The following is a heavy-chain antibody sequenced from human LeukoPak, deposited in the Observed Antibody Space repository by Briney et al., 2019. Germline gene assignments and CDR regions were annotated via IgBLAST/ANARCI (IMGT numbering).Heavy chain of an antibody. CDR3: ARVLTADRPHSPDDAFDI. CDR2: IYYSGST. D-gene: IGHD3-9*01. Sequence: SETLSLTCTVSDGSISSSSYYWGWIRQPPGKGLEWIGNIYYSGSTYYNPSLKSRVTISVDTSKNQFSLKLSSVTAADTAVYYCARVLTADRPHSPDDAFDIWGQGTMVTVSS. J-gene: IGHJ3*02. CDR1: DGSISSSSYY. V-gene: IGHV4-39*07.